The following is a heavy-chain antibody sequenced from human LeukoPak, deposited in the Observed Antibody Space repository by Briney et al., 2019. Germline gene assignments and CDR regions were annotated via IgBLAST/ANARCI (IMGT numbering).Heavy chain of an antibody. J-gene: IGHJ4*02. Sequence: SETLSLTCAVYGGSFSGYYWSWIRQPAGKGLEWIGRIYTSGSTNYNPSLKSRVTISVDTSKNQFSLKLSSVTAADTAVYYCAREPGGYYSFDYWGQGTLVTVSS. V-gene: IGHV4-4*07. CDR3: AREPGGYYSFDY. D-gene: IGHD3-22*01. CDR2: IYTSGST. CDR1: GGSFSGYY.